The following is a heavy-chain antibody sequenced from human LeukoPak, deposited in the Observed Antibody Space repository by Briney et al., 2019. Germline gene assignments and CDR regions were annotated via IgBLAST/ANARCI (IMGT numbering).Heavy chain of an antibody. CDR2: MNPNSGNT. CDR3: ARVGSGSLNFDY. CDR1: GGTFSSYD. V-gene: IGHV1-8*03. J-gene: IGHJ4*02. D-gene: IGHD1-26*01. Sequence: ASVKVSCKASGGTFSSYDINWVRQGTGQGLEWMGWMNPNSGNTGYAQKFQGRVTITRNTSISTAYMELSSLRSEDTAVYYCARVGSGSLNFDYWGQGTLVTVSS.